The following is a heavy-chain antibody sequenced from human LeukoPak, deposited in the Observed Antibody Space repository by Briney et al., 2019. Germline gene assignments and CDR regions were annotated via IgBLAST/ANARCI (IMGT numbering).Heavy chain of an antibody. D-gene: IGHD1-7*01. J-gene: IGHJ4*02. CDR2: INHSGST. Sequence: SETLSLTCAVYGGSFSGYYWSWIRQPPGKGLEWIGEINHSGSTNYNPSLKSRVTISVDTSKNQSSLKLSSVTAADTAVYCCARGRRRTKIVADYWGQGTLVTVSS. V-gene: IGHV4-34*01. CDR1: GGSFSGYY. CDR3: ARGRRRTKIVADY.